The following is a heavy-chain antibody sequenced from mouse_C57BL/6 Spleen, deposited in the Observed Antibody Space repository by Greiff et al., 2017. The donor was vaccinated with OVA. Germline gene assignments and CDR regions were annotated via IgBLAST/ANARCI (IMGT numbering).Heavy chain of an antibody. V-gene: IGHV1-5*01. CDR1: GYTFTSYW. D-gene: IGHD2-2*01. CDR3: TGGYADYYAMDD. CDR2: IYPGNSDT. Sequence: EVQLQQSGTVLARPGASVKMSCKTSGYTFTSYWMHWVKQRPGQGLEWIGAIYPGNSDTSYNQKFKGKAKLTAVTSASTAYMELSSLTNEDSAVYYCTGGYADYYAMDDWGQGTSVTVSS. J-gene: IGHJ4*01.